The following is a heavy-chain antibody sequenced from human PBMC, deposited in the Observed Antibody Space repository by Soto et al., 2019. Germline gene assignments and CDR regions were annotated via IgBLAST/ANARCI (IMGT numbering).Heavy chain of an antibody. V-gene: IGHV4-34*01. J-gene: IGHJ4*02. CDR3: ARGRWLRSSIDY. CDR1: GGSFSGYH. Sequence: QVQLQQWGAGLLKPSETLSLTCAVYGGSFSGYHWSWIRQPPGKGLEWIGEINHSGSTNYNPSLKRRVTISVDTSKNQFSLKLSSVTAADTAVYYCARGRWLRSSIDYWGQGTLVTVSS. CDR2: INHSGST. D-gene: IGHD5-12*01.